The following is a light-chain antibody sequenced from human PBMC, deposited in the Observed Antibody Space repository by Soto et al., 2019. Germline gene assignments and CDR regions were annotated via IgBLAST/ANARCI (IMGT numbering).Light chain of an antibody. CDR2: GEL. J-gene: IGKJ1*01. V-gene: IGKV3-20*01. CDR1: QSVSSTY. CDR3: QQYGFSFSA. Sequence: EILLTQSPGTLSLSPGERATLSCRASQSVSSTYLSWYQLKPGQAPRLLIYGELSRTTGIPDRFSGSGSGTDFTLTISRLKPEDFAVYYWQQYGFSFSACGQGTKVE.